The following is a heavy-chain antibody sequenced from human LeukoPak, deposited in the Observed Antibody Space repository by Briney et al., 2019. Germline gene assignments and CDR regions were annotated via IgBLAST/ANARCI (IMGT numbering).Heavy chain of an antibody. V-gene: IGHV4-39*07. J-gene: IGHJ4*02. D-gene: IGHD6-13*01. Sequence: SETLSLTCTVSGGSISSCTFYWGWIRQPPGKGLEWIGSLYYSGSTYYNPSLKSRVTISVDTSKNQFSLRLSSVTAADTAVYYCARVTGYVMEDYFDYWGQGTLVTVSS. CDR2: LYYSGST. CDR3: ARVTGYVMEDYFDY. CDR1: GGSISSCTFY.